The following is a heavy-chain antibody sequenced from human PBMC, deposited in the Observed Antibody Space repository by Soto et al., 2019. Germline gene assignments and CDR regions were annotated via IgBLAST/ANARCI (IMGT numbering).Heavy chain of an antibody. CDR1: GYTFTGYY. CDR3: ARDPSIAAAGRGNWLDP. D-gene: IGHD6-13*01. V-gene: IGHV1-2*04. CDR2: INPNSGGT. Sequence: ASVKVSCKASGYTFTGYYMHWVRQAPGQGLEWMGWINPNSGGTNYAQKFQGWVTMTRDTSISTAYMELSRLRSDDTAVYYCARDPSIAAAGRGNWLDPWGQGTLVTVSS. J-gene: IGHJ5*02.